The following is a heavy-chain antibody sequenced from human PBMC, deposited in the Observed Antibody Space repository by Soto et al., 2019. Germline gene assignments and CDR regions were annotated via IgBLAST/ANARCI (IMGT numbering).Heavy chain of an antibody. V-gene: IGHV1-69*13. CDR3: ARDWAYYYGSGTFDP. CDR2: IIPIFGTA. J-gene: IGHJ5*02. Sequence: GASVKVSCKASGYTFTSYGISWVRQAPRQGLEWMGGIIPIFGTANYAQKFQGRVTITADESTITAYMELSSLRSEDTAVYYCARDWAYYYGSGTFDPWGQGTLVTVSS. CDR1: GYTFTSYG. D-gene: IGHD3-10*01.